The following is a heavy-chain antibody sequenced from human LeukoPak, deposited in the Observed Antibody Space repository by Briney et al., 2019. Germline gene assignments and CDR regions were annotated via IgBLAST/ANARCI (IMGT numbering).Heavy chain of an antibody. V-gene: IGHV3-48*04. D-gene: IGHD6-6*01. CDR1: GFTFSTYS. CDR3: ARETESSSRYPYMDV. CDR2: ISAISTSST. J-gene: IGHJ6*03. Sequence: GSLRLSCAASGFTFSTYSMNWVRQAPGKGLEWVSYISAISTSSTYYADSVKGRFTISRDNAKNSLYLQMNSLRAEDTAVYYCARETESSSRYPYMDVWGKGTTVTVSS.